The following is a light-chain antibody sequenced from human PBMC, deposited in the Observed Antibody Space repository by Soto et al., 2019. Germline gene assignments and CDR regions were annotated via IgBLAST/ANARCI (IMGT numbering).Light chain of an antibody. J-gene: IGKJ1*01. CDR2: GAS. CDR3: QQYGSSGT. Sequence: EIVMTQSPGTLSLSPGEVATLSCRASQTVSITYLTWYQQKPGQAPRLLIYGASNRATGIPDRFSGSGSGTDFTLTISRLEPEDFAVYYCQQYGSSGTFGQGTKGDIK. CDR1: QTVSITY. V-gene: IGKV3-20*01.